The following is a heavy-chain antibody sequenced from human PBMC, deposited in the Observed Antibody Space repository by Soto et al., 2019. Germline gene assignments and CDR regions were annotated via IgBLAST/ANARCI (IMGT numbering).Heavy chain of an antibody. CDR3: AKDGGPAFTFDH. V-gene: IGHV1-2*02. Sequence: VRLEQSGAEVKKPCASVKVSCKASGYTFSGHYMHWVRQAPGQAPEWMGWINPKTGGTKFAPKFQGRVTVTRDTAISTVYMEIFGRTSDDSAVYYCAKDGGPAFTFDHWGLGTLVIVSS. CDR2: INPKTGGT. J-gene: IGHJ4*02. D-gene: IGHD6-25*01. CDR1: GYTFSGHY.